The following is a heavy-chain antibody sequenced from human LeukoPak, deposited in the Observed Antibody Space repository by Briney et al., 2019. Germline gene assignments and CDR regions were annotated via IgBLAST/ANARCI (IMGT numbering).Heavy chain of an antibody. CDR1: GGSISSYY. CDR3: ARAPYYYGSGSYHRNYSYYGMDV. V-gene: IGHV4-59*08. Sequence: PSETLSLTCTVSGGSISSYYWSWIRQPPGKGLEWIGYIYYSGSTNYNPSLKSRVTISVDTSKNQFSLKLSSVTAADTAVYYCARAPYYYGSGSYHRNYSYYGMDVWGQGTTVTVSS. CDR2: IYYSGST. J-gene: IGHJ6*02. D-gene: IGHD3-10*01.